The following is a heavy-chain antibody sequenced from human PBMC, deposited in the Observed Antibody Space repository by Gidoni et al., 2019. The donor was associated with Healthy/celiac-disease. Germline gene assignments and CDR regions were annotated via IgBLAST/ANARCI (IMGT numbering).Heavy chain of an antibody. CDR3: TRVPLYGTNRYFDY. Sequence: EVQLVESGGGLVQPGRSLRLSCTASGFTFGAYAMRWFRQAPGKGLEWVGLIRSKAYGGTTEYAAYVKGRFTISRDDSKSIAYLQMNSLKTEDTAVYYCTRVPLYGTNRYFDYWGQGTLVTVSS. J-gene: IGHJ4*02. CDR2: IRSKAYGGTT. D-gene: IGHD1-1*01. CDR1: GFTFGAYA. V-gene: IGHV3-49*03.